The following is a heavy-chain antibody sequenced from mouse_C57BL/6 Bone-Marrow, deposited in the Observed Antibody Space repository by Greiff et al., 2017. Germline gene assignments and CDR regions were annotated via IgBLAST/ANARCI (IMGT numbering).Heavy chain of an antibody. Sequence: EVQLVESGGGLVQPKGSLKLSCAASGFSFNTYAMNWVRQAPGKGLEWVARIRSKSNNYATYYADSVKDRFTISRDDSESMLYLQMNNLKTEDTAMYYCVRHRLLGFDYWGQGTTLTVSS. J-gene: IGHJ2*01. V-gene: IGHV10-1*01. CDR2: IRSKSNNYAT. D-gene: IGHD2-3*01. CDR1: GFSFNTYA. CDR3: VRHRLLGFDY.